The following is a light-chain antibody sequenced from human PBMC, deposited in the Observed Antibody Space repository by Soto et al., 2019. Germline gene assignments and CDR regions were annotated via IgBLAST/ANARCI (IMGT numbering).Light chain of an antibody. CDR3: QQYTHRPTMYT. V-gene: IGKV3-15*01. J-gene: IGKJ2*01. CDR1: QSVNNN. Sequence: EIVLTQSPATLSVSPGQGAILSCRASQSVNNNLAWYQQKPGQAPRLLIYGVSTRAAGIPARFSGSGSGTEFTLTISSLQSEDFAVYYCQQYTHRPTMYTSGQGTKLEIK. CDR2: GVS.